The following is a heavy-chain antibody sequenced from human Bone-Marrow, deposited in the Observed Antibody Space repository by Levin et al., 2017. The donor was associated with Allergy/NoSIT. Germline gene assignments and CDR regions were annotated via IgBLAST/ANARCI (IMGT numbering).Heavy chain of an antibody. Sequence: PGESLKISCAASGFTFSSYAMHWVRQAPGKGLEWVAVISYDGSNKYYADSVKGRFTISRDNSKNTLYLQMNSLRAEDTAVYYCARDHPKIVVVILGGGREENYFDYWGQGTLVTVSS. J-gene: IGHJ4*02. CDR3: ARDHPKIVVVILGGGREENYFDY. CDR1: GFTFSSYA. CDR2: ISYDGSNK. V-gene: IGHV3-30-3*01. D-gene: IGHD3-22*01.